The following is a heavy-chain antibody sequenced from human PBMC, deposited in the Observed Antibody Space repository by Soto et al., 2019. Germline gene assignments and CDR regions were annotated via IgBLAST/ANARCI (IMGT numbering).Heavy chain of an antibody. V-gene: IGHV3-30*18. D-gene: IGHD3-9*01. Sequence: QVQLVESGGGVVQPGRSLRLSCAASGFTFSSYGMHWVRQAPGKGLEWVAVISYDGSNKYYADSVKGRFTISRNNSKNTLYLQMNSLRAEDTAVYYCAKDFVGLLRYFDWFIIGFDYWGQGTLVTVSS. CDR1: GFTFSSYG. CDR3: AKDFVGLLRYFDWFIIGFDY. CDR2: ISYDGSNK. J-gene: IGHJ4*02.